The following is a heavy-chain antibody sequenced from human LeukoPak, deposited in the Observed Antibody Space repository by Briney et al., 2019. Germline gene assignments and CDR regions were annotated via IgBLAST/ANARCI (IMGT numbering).Heavy chain of an antibody. Sequence: SETLSLTCTVSGGSISSYYWSWIRQPAGKGLEWIGRIYTSGSTNYNPSLKSRVTISVDTSKNQFSLKLSSVTAADTAVYYCARVHMGWNHWYFDLWGRGTLVTVSS. J-gene: IGHJ2*01. D-gene: IGHD1-1*01. V-gene: IGHV4-4*07. CDR2: IYTSGST. CDR3: ARVHMGWNHWYFDL. CDR1: GGSISSYY.